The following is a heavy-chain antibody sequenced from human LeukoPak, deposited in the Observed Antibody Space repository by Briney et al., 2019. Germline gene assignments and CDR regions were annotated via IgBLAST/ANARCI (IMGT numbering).Heavy chain of an antibody. J-gene: IGHJ4*02. CDR3: ARSQVWNSGYDFALAEY. Sequence: ASVTVSCKASGYTFTGYYMHWVRQAPGQGLEWMGWINPNSGGTNYAQKFQGTVTMTRDTSISTAYMELSRLRSDDTAVYYCARSQVWNSGYDFALAEYWGQGTLVTVSS. V-gene: IGHV1-2*02. CDR1: GYTFTGYY. CDR2: INPNSGGT. D-gene: IGHD5-12*01.